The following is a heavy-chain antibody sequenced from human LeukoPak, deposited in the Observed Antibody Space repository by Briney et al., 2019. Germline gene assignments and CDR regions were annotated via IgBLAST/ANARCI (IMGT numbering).Heavy chain of an antibody. CDR2: IYYSGST. J-gene: IGHJ5*02. CDR1: GGSISSYY. Sequence: PSETLSLTCTVSGGSISSYYWSWIRQPPGKGLEWIGYIYYSGSTNYNPSLKSRVTISVDTSKNQFSLKLNSVTAADTAVYYCARVVLRFLEWSLRGNWFDPWGQGTLVTVSS. V-gene: IGHV4-59*12. CDR3: ARVVLRFLEWSLRGNWFDP. D-gene: IGHD3-3*01.